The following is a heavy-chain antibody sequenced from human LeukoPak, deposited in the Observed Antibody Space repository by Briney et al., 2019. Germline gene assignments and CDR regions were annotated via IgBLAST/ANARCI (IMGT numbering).Heavy chain of an antibody. Sequence: GGSLRLSCAASGFTFSSYWMHWVRQAPGKGLVWVSRINGDGSITRYADSVKGRFTISRDNAKNTLYLQMNSLRAEDTAVYYCARERIQGLGWFDPWGQGTLVIVSS. CDR2: INGDGSIT. V-gene: IGHV3-74*01. D-gene: IGHD5-18*01. CDR1: GFTFSSYW. J-gene: IGHJ5*02. CDR3: ARERIQGLGWFDP.